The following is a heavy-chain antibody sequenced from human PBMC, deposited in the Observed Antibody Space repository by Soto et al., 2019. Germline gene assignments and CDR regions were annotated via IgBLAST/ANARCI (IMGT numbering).Heavy chain of an antibody. V-gene: IGHV4-4*02. CDR1: GGSISSSNW. CDR2: IYHSGST. D-gene: IGHD6-13*01. J-gene: IGHJ4*02. CDR3: TTIAAAGTNFAY. Sequence: QVQLQESGPGLVKPSGTLSLTCAVSGGSISSSNWWSWVRQPPGKGLEWIGEIYHSGSTNYNPSLNHRSSISIDQSKSLFSLKLSSVPAADTAVYYCTTIAAAGTNFAYWGQGTRVTVSS.